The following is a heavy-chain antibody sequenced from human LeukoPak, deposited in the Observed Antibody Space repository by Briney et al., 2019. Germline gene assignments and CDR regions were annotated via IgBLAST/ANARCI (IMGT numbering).Heavy chain of an antibody. CDR2: ISGDSATT. CDR3: AKDGYYDSSGYS. Sequence: GSLRLSCAVSGFTFDDYSMHWGRQPPGKGLEWVSLISGDSATTDYTDSVKGRFTISRDNRKNSLYLQMSSLRIEDTALYYCAKDGYYDSSGYSWGQGTLVTVSS. CDR1: GFTFDDYS. V-gene: IGHV3-43*02. D-gene: IGHD3-22*01. J-gene: IGHJ4*02.